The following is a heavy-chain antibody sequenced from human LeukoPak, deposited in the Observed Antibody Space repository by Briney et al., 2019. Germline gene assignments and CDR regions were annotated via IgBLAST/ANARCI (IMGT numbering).Heavy chain of an antibody. CDR2: IKSKTDDGTT. CDR1: GFTFSNAW. V-gene: IGHV3-15*01. D-gene: IGHD3-16*01. J-gene: IGHJ4*02. CDR3: AYLFFDY. Sequence: GGSLRLSCAASGFTFSNAWMTWVRQAPGKGLEWVGRIKSKTDDGTTDYAAPVKGRFTISRDDSKNTLFLQMNSLKTEDTAVYYCAYLFFDYWGQRALVTVSS.